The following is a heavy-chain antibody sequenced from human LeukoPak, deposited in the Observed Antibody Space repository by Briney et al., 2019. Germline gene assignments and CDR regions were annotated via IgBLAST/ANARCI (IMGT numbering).Heavy chain of an antibody. CDR1: GGSISSSSYY. CDR2: IYYSGST. CDR3: ARHNLGSLGTFD. V-gene: IGHV4-39*01. J-gene: IGHJ4*02. D-gene: IGHD3-16*01. Sequence: SETLSLTCTVSGGSISSSSYYWGWIRQPPGKGLEWIGSIYYSGSTYYNPSLKSRVTISVDTSKNQFSLKLSSVTAADTALYYCARHNLGSLGTFDWGQGTLVTVSS.